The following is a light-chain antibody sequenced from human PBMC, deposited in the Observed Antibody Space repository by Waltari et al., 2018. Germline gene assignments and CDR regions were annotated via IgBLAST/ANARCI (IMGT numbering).Light chain of an antibody. Sequence: QSVVTQSPSASGPPGQRVTISCSGSSSNIGSKTVNWYQHLPGTAPKLLIHNINQRPSGVPDRFSGSKSDTSASLAISGLQSEDEAEYYCAVWDDSLNGWMFGGGTKLTVL. V-gene: IGLV1-44*01. CDR3: AVWDDSLNGWM. CDR1: SSNIGSKT. J-gene: IGLJ3*02. CDR2: NIN.